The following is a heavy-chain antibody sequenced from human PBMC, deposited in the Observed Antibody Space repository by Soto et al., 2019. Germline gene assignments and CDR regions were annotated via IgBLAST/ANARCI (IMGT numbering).Heavy chain of an antibody. CDR2: TYYRSRWYY. J-gene: IGHJ3*02. CDR1: GDSVSGNSAA. CDR3: ARDPNSNDWINAFDI. V-gene: IGHV6-1*01. D-gene: IGHD6-19*01. Sequence: PSQTLSLTCAISGDSVSGNSAAWNWIRQSPSRGLEWLGRTYYRSRWYYDYAVSVKSRMTISPDTSKNQFSLQLNSVTPEDTAVYYCARDPNSNDWINAFDIWGQGTMVTVAS.